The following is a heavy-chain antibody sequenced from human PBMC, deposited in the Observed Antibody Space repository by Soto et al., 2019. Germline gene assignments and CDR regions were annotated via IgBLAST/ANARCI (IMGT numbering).Heavy chain of an antibody. V-gene: IGHV4-31*03. D-gene: IGHD3-9*01. CDR2: IYYSGST. J-gene: IGHJ3*02. Sequence: SETLSLTCTVSGGSISSGGYYWSWIRQHPGKGLEWIGYIYYSGSTYYNPSLKSRVTISVDTSKNQFSLKLSSVTAADTAVDYWARGGEDNDFLPVYYTPPVFDIGAQGTM. CDR3: ARGGEDNDFLPVYYTPPVFDI. CDR1: GGSISSGGYY.